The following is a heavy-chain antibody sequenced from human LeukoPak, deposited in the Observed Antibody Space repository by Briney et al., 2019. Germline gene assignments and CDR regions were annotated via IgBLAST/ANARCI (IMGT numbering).Heavy chain of an antibody. D-gene: IGHD6-13*01. CDR1: GGSFSGYY. CDR2: INHSGST. J-gene: IGHJ4*02. V-gene: IGHV4-34*01. Sequence: SETLSLTCAVYGGSFSGYYWSWIRQPPGKGLEWIGEINHSGSTNYNPSLKSRVTISVDTSKNQFSLKLSSVTAADTAVYYCAREASGYSFRSLHFDYWGQGTLVTVSS. CDR3: AREASGYSFRSLHFDY.